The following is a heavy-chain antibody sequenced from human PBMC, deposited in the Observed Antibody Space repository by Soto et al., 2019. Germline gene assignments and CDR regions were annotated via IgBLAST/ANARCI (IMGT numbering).Heavy chain of an antibody. CDR3: ARGDDSSGYYTPKHAFDI. CDR1: GGSFSGYY. CDR2: INHSGST. J-gene: IGHJ3*02. D-gene: IGHD3-22*01. V-gene: IGHV4-34*01. Sequence: SETLSLTCAVYGGSFSGYYWSWIRQPPGKGLEWIGEINHSGSTNYNPSLKSRVTISVDTSKNQFSLKLSSVTAADTAVYYCARGDDSSGYYTPKHAFDIWGQGTMVT.